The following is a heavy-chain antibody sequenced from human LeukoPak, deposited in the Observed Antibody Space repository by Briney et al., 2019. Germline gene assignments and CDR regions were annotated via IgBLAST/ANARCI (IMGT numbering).Heavy chain of an antibody. J-gene: IGHJ4*02. V-gene: IGHV3-48*01. CDR3: ARDYLYAFDY. CDR1: GFTFSNYA. Sequence: PGGSLRLSCSASGFTFSNYAMNWVRQAPGKGLEWISYISSSRYIIYYADSVKGRFTISRDNAKNALYLQMNSLRAEDTAVYFCARDYLYAFDYWGQGTLVTVSS. D-gene: IGHD2-2*01. CDR2: ISSSRYII.